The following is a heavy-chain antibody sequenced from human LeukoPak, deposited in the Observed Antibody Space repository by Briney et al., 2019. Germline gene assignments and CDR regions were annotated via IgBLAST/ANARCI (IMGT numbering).Heavy chain of an antibody. Sequence: SETLSLTCTVSGGSISSYYWSWIRQPPGKGLEWIGYIYYSGSTNYNPSLKSRDTISVDTSKNQFSLKLSSVTAADTAVYYCARMRGIAVAGLDYWGQGTLVTVSS. V-gene: IGHV4-59*01. J-gene: IGHJ4*02. D-gene: IGHD6-19*01. CDR3: ARMRGIAVAGLDY. CDR2: IYYSGST. CDR1: GGSISSYY.